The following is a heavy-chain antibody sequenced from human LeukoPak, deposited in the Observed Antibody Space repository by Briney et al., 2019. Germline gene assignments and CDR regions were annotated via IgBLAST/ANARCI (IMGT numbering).Heavy chain of an antibody. Sequence: SETLSLTCTVSGTSITSYNWNWIRQAPGQGPEWIGYGHYSGSTKYNPPLKSRVTVSVDTSKNQFSLRLSSVTAADTAVYFCAKWASDNRAFDLWGQGTLVTVSS. CDR3: AKWASDNRAFDL. J-gene: IGHJ4*02. CDR2: GHYSGST. D-gene: IGHD2-8*01. V-gene: IGHV4-59*08. CDR1: GTSITSYN.